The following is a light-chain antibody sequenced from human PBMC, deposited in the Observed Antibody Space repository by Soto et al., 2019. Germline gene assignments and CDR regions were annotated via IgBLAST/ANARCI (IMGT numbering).Light chain of an antibody. Sequence: QSAVTQPPSVSGSRGQSVAIPCTGTNSDVGSYNRVSWYQQPPGAAPKLMIYEVSNRPSGVPDRFSGSKSGNTASLTISGLQAEDEADYYCNSYTGSSTYVFGTGTKVTVL. CDR2: EVS. J-gene: IGLJ1*01. CDR3: NSYTGSSTYV. CDR1: NSDVGSYNR. V-gene: IGLV2-18*02.